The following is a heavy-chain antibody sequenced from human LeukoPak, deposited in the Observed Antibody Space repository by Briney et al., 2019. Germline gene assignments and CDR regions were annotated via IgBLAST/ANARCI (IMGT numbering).Heavy chain of an antibody. CDR2: INPRGGST. Sequence: ASVKVSCKASGYTFTSYYMHWVRQAPGQGLEWMGIINPRGGSTSCAQKFQGRVTMTRDTSTSTVYMAVSSLRSEDTAVYYCARGYCANGVCYMVDYWGQGTLVTVSS. D-gene: IGHD2-8*01. J-gene: IGHJ4*02. CDR1: GYTFTSYY. V-gene: IGHV1-46*01. CDR3: ARGYCANGVCYMVDY.